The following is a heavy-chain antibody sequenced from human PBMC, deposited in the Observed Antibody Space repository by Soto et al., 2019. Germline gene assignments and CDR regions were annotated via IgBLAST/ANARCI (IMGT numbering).Heavy chain of an antibody. CDR2: ISYSGST. J-gene: IGHJ4*02. V-gene: IGHV4-39*01. CDR1: GGSISNGSYY. Sequence: SETLSLTCTVSGGSISNGSYYWAWIRQSPGKGLEWIGSISYSGSTYFNPSLRSRVAASIDTSTSQFSLKLSSVTAADTAVYYCARLRSYYDFWSGYYPNYFDYWGQGTLVIVSS. CDR3: ARLRSYYDFWSGYYPNYFDY. D-gene: IGHD3-3*01.